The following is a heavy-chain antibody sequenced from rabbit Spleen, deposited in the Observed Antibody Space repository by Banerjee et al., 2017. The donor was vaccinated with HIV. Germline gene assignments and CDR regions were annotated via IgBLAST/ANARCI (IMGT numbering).Heavy chain of an antibody. CDR1: GFSFISSYY. D-gene: IGHD1-1*01. Sequence: QEQLEESGGGLVKPEGSLTPACTASGFSFISSYYMCWVRQAPGKGLEWIACIDTGFGGSTYYASWAKGRFTISKTSSTTVTLQMTSLTAADTATYFCATNIIGAYYNNRLWGQGTLVTVS. CDR2: IDTGFGGST. J-gene: IGHJ4*01. V-gene: IGHV1S45*01. CDR3: ATNIIGAYYNNRL.